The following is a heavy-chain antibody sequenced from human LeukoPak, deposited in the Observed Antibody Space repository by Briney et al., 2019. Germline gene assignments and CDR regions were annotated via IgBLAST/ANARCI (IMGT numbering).Heavy chain of an antibody. CDR2: ISGSGDNT. Sequence: GGSLRLSCAASGFTFSSHAMSWVRQAPGKGLEWVSSISGSGDNTYYADSVKDRFSISRDNSKTTVSLQMNSLRAEDTAVYYCAKGRGTAVTSAANYWGQGTLVTVSS. CDR1: GFTFSSHA. D-gene: IGHD4-17*01. J-gene: IGHJ4*02. CDR3: AKGRGTAVTSAANY. V-gene: IGHV3-23*01.